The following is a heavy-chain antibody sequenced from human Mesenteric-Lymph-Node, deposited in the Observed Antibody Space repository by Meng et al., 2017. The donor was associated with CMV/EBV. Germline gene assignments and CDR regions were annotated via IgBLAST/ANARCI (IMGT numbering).Heavy chain of an antibody. CDR1: YTITSYA. D-gene: IGHD2-2*01. CDR2: INTNTGNP. CDR3: ARDTLYCSSTSCYFFDY. V-gene: IGHV7-4-1*02. Sequence: YTITSYAMNWVRQAPGQGLEWMGWINTNTGNPTYAQGFTGRFVFSLDTSVSTAYLQISSLKAEDTAVYYCARDTLYCSSTSCYFFDYWGQGTLVTVSS. J-gene: IGHJ4*02.